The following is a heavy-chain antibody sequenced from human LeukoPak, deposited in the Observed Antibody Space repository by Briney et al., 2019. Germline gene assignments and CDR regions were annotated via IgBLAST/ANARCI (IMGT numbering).Heavy chain of an antibody. Sequence: GGSLSLSCAASGFTFNTNGMNWVRQAPGKGLEWVSFIWYDGSNGHYPESVKGRFTISRDNSRNMVYLQMNSLRPEDTAVYYCARGSSTHGEYYFDYWGQGTLVTVSS. V-gene: IGHV3-30*02. J-gene: IGHJ4*02. CDR2: IWYDGSNG. CDR1: GFTFNTNG. D-gene: IGHD2-2*01. CDR3: ARGSSTHGEYYFDY.